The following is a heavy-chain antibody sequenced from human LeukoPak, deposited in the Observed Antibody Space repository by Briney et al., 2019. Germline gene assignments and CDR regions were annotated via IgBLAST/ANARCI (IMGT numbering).Heavy chain of an antibody. D-gene: IGHD3-3*01. J-gene: IGHJ4*02. CDR2: IKQDGSEK. CDR1: GFTFSRYW. V-gene: IGHV3-7*01. Sequence: QPGGSLRLSCVDSGFTFSRYWMSWVRQAPGKGLEWVANIKQDGSEKYYVDSVKGRFTISRDNAKNSLYLRMNSLRAEDTAVYYCARDLAYYDFGYFDYWGQGTLVTVSS. CDR3: ARDLAYYDFGYFDY.